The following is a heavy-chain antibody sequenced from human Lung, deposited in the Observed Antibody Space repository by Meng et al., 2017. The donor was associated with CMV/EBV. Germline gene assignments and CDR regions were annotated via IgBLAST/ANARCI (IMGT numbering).Heavy chain of an antibody. J-gene: IGHJ4*02. CDR1: GYTLTNYY. Sequence: SVXVSXXASGYTLTNYYIHWVRQAPGQGLEWMGIVNPNDNTTIYAQKFQGRVTMTKDTSTSTVYMELRSLRSDDTALCYCARDLGYSSSWYFQYYFDSWGQGTXVTVSS. D-gene: IGHD6-13*01. V-gene: IGHV1-46*01. CDR3: ARDLGYSSSWYFQYYFDS. CDR2: VNPNDNTT.